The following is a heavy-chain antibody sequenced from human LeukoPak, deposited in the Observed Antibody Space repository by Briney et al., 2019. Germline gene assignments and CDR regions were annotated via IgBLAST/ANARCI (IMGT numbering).Heavy chain of an antibody. CDR1: GFTFSSYG. J-gene: IGHJ4*02. V-gene: IGHV3-33*03. D-gene: IGHD4-17*01. CDR2: IWYDGSNK. Sequence: GGSLRLSCAASGFTFSSYGMHWVRQAPGKGLEWVAVIWYDGSNKYYADSVKGRFTISRDNAKNSLYLQMNSLRAEDTAVYYCAGMTTVSSGDYWGQGTLVTVSS. CDR3: AGMTTVSSGDY.